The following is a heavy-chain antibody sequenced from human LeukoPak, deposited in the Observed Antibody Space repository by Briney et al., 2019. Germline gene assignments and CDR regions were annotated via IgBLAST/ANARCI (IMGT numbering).Heavy chain of an antibody. J-gene: IGHJ4*02. CDR2: IRSKGYGGTT. CDR3: SRWDTGYFDY. Sequence: GRTLRLSCTASGFTFGDYAMSWVRQAPGKGLEGVGFIRSKGYGGTTEYAASVKGRFTSSRDDYKRIAYQQMNSLKTEDTAVYYCSRWDTGYFDYWGQGNMVTVSS. CDR1: GFTFGDYA. V-gene: IGHV3-49*04. D-gene: IGHD1-26*01.